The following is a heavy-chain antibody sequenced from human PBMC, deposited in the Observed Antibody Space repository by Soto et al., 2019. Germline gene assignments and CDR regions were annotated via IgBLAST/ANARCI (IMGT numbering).Heavy chain of an antibody. CDR2: INHSGST. D-gene: IGHD6-6*01. CDR1: GGSFSGYY. CDR3: AAEQLVQSFQH. Sequence: LSLTCAVYGGSFSGYYWSWIRQPPGKGLEWIGEINHSGSTNYNPSLKSRVTISVDTSKNQFSLKLSSVTAADTAVYYCAAEQLVQSFQHWGQGTLVTVSS. J-gene: IGHJ1*01. V-gene: IGHV4-34*01.